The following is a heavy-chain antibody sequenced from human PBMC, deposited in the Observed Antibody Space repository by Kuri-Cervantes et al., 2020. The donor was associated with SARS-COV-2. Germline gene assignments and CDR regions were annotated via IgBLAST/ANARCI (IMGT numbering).Heavy chain of an antibody. CDR2: IYYSGST. J-gene: IGHJ5*02. D-gene: IGHD2-2*01. V-gene: IGHV4-61*01. Sequence: SETLSLTCTVSGGSVSSGSYYWSWIRQPPGKGLEWIGYIYYSGSTNYNPSLKSRVTISVDTSKNQFSLKLSSVTAADTAVYYCARLGYCSTTSCYDLNWFDPWGHGTLVTVSS. CDR3: ARLGYCSTTSCYDLNWFDP. CDR1: GGSVSSGSYY.